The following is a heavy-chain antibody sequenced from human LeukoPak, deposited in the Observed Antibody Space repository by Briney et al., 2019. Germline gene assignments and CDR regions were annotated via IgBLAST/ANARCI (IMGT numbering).Heavy chain of an antibody. J-gene: IGHJ6*02. Sequence: SETLSLTCAVYGGSFSGYYWSWIRQPAGKGLEWIGRIYTSGSTNYNPSLKSRAIMSVDTSKNQFSLKLSSVTAADTAVYYCARDLGSYYDSSGYYYYGMDVWGQGTTVTVSS. V-gene: IGHV4-4*07. CDR2: IYTSGST. D-gene: IGHD3-22*01. CDR1: GGSFSGYY. CDR3: ARDLGSYYDSSGYYYYGMDV.